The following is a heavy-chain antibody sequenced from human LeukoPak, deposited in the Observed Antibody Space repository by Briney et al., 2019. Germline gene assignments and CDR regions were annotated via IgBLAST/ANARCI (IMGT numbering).Heavy chain of an antibody. CDR1: GFTFSSYS. J-gene: IGHJ4*02. CDR3: ARESDAWYSSSSGVDY. D-gene: IGHD6-6*01. Sequence: GGSLRLSCAASGFTFSSYSMTWVRQAPGKGLEWVSSISSSSSYIYYADSVKGRFTISRDNAKNSLYLQMNSLRAEDTAVYYCARESDAWYSSSSGVDYWGQGTLVTVSS. CDR2: ISSSSSYI. V-gene: IGHV3-21*01.